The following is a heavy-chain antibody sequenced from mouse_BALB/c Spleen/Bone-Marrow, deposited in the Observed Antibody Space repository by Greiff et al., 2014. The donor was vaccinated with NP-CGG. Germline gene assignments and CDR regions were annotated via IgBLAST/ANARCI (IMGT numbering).Heavy chain of an antibody. V-gene: IGHV1-22*01. CDR3: ARDGNYAMDY. D-gene: IGHD2-1*01. CDR1: GYTFTEDT. Sequence: VPLKESGPELVKPGASVKIFCKTSGYTFTEDTMHWGKQSHGKSLEWIGVINPNNGGTTYKQKFKDKAALTVDKSSSTAYMELRSLTSEDSAVYYCARDGNYAMDYWGQGTSVTVSS. CDR2: INPNNGGT. J-gene: IGHJ4*01.